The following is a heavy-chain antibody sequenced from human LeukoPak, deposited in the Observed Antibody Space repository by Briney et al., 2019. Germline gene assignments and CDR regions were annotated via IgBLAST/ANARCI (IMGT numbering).Heavy chain of an antibody. CDR1: GFMFTTYW. J-gene: IGHJ4*02. D-gene: IGHD1-26*01. Sequence: GGSLRLSCAASGFMFTTYWMSWVRQAPGKGVEWVANINQDGSEKYYVDSLKGRFTVSRDNTKNSLYLQMNSLGAEDTAVYYCARLSGMLQGPEAIYYFEYWGQGTLVTVSS. CDR2: INQDGSEK. CDR3: ARLSGMLQGPEAIYYFEY. V-gene: IGHV3-7*01.